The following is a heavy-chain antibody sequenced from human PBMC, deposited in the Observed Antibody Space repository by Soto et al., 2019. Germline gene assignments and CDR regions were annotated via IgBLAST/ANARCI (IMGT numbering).Heavy chain of an antibody. J-gene: IGHJ3*02. CDR1: GDSVSSNSAA. CDR3: ARVGGTYYDFWSGQTPDAFDI. Sequence: SQTLSLTCVISGDSVSSNSAAWNWIRQSPSRGLEWLGRTYYRSRWYNDYAVSVRSRITVNADTSKNQFSLHLNSVTPEDTAVYYCARVGGTYYDFWSGQTPDAFDIWGQGTMVTVSS. V-gene: IGHV6-1*01. D-gene: IGHD3-3*01. CDR2: TYYRSRWYN.